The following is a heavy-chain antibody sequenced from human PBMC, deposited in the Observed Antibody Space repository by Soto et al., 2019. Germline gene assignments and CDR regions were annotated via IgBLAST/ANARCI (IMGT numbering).Heavy chain of an antibody. V-gene: IGHV1-18*01. CDR2: ISAYNGNT. CDR3: ARDQLWFGELLPNYYYGMDV. CDR1: GYTFTSYG. J-gene: IGHJ6*02. Sequence: QVQLVQSGAEVKKPGASVKVSCKASGYTFTSYGISWVRQAPGQGLEWMGWISAYNGNTNYAQKLQGRVTMTTDTSTSTAYMELRSLRSDDTAVYYCARDQLWFGELLPNYYYGMDVWGQGTTVTVSS. D-gene: IGHD3-10*01.